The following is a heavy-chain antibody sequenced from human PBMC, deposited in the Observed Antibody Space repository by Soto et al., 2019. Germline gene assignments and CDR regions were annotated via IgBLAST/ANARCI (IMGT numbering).Heavy chain of an antibody. CDR1: GGTFSSYA. CDR2: IIPIFGTA. Sequence: SVKVSCKASGGTFSSYAISWVRQAPGQGLGWMGGIIPIFGTANYAQKFQGRVTITADESTSTAYMELSSLRSEDTAVYYCARALDDSSGYYYRLDYWGQGTLVTVSS. V-gene: IGHV1-69*13. J-gene: IGHJ4*02. CDR3: ARALDDSSGYYYRLDY. D-gene: IGHD3-22*01.